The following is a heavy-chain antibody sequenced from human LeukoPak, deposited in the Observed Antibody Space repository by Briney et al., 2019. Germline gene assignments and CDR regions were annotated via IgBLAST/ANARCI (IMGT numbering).Heavy chain of an antibody. CDR1: GFTFSSYA. J-gene: IGHJ4*02. V-gene: IGHV3-23*01. CDR3: AKVPVSGSYLYYFDY. Sequence: GGSLRLSCAASGFTFSSYAMSWVRQAPGKGLEWVSAISGSGGSTYYADSVKGRFTISRDNSKNTLYLRMNSLRAEDTAVYYCAKVPVSGSYLYYFDYWGQGTLVTVSS. CDR2: ISGSGGST. D-gene: IGHD1-26*01.